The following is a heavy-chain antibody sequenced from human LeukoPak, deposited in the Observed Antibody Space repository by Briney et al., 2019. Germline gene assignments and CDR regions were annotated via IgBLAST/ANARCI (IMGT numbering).Heavy chain of an antibody. V-gene: IGHV4-59*01. CDR2: IYYSGST. J-gene: IGHJ3*02. CDR3: ARGSRNYDSSGYYLHDAFDI. Sequence: KTSETLSLTCTVSGGSISSYYWTWIRQPPGKGLEWIGYIYYSGSTNYNPSLKSRVTISVDTSKNQFSLKLSSVTAADTAVYYCARGSRNYDSSGYYLHDAFDIWGQGTMVTVSS. CDR1: GGSISSYY. D-gene: IGHD3-22*01.